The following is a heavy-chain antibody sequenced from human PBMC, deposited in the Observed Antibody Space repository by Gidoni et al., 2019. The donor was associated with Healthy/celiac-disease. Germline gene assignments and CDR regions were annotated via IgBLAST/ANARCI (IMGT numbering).Heavy chain of an antibody. Sequence: QVPLAQSGAEVKKPGASVKVSFKASGYTFTSYAMHWVRQAPGQRLEWMGWINAGNGNTKYSQKFQGRVTITRDTSASTAYMELSSLRSEDTAVYYCASSTWLENRARSVFDYWGQGTLVTVSS. CDR2: INAGNGNT. CDR1: GYTFTSYA. CDR3: ASSTWLENRARSVFDY. J-gene: IGHJ4*02. D-gene: IGHD6-19*01. V-gene: IGHV1-3*01.